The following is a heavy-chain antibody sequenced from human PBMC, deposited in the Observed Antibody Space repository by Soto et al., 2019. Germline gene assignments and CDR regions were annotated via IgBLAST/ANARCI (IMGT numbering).Heavy chain of an antibody. V-gene: IGHV4-38-2*02. J-gene: IGHJ4*02. D-gene: IGHD3-3*02. CDR1: GYSTSSGYY. Sequence: PSETLSLTCAVSGYSTSSGYYWGWIRQPPGKGLEWIGSIYHSGSTYYNPSLKSRVTISVDTSKNQFSLKLSSVTAADTAVYYCARDPISWGQGTLVTVSS. CDR2: IYHSGST. CDR3: ARDPIS.